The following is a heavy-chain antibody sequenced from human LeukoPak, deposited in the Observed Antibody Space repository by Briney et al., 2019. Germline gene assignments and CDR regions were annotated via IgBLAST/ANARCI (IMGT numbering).Heavy chain of an antibody. D-gene: IGHD3-16*01. CDR2: IIPILGIA. CDR1: GGTFSSYA. V-gene: IGHV1-69*04. Sequence: AASVKVSCKASGGTFSSYAISWVRQAPGQGLEWMGRIIPILGIANYAQKFQGRVTITADKSTSTAYMELSSLRSEDTAVYYCARLTHMTTFYYWGQGTLVTVSS. J-gene: IGHJ4*02. CDR3: ARLTHMTTFYY.